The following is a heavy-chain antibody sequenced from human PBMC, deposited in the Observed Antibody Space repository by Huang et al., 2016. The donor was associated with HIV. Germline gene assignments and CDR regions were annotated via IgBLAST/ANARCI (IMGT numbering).Heavy chain of an antibody. D-gene: IGHD6-19*01. CDR1: GFIFSNYG. V-gene: IGHV3-30*03. J-gene: IGHJ1*01. Sequence: QVQLVESGGGVVQPGRSLRLSCAASGFIFSNYGMHWVRQDPGKGLEWVARISYDGSNKYYTDSVKGRFSISRDNSKNTLYLQMNSLRAEDTAVYYCALKGDSSGWEYFRHWGQGTLVTVSS. CDR2: ISYDGSNK. CDR3: ALKGDSSGWEYFRH.